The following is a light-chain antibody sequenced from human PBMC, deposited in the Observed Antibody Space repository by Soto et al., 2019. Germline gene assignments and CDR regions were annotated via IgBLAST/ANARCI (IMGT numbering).Light chain of an antibody. V-gene: IGKV3-15*01. CDR1: QSVSSN. J-gene: IGKJ1*01. CDR3: QQYNKWPRT. CDR2: GAS. Sequence: EIVMTQSPATLSVSPLERATLSCIASQSVSSNLAWYQQKPGQAPRLLINGASTRATGIPARFSGSGSGTEFTLTISSLQSEDFAVYYCQQYNKWPRTFGQGTKVDIK.